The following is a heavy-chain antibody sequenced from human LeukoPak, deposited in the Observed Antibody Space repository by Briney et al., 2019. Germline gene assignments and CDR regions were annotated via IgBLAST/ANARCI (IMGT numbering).Heavy chain of an antibody. Sequence: SETLSLTCTVSGGSIFSTSYYWGWIRQPPGKGLEWIGNIYYSGSTYYNPSLKSRVTISVDTSKNQFSLKLSSVTAADTAVYYCARMRRTGTTSDAFDIWGQGTMVTVSS. D-gene: IGHD1-1*01. J-gene: IGHJ3*02. CDR1: GGSIFSTSYY. V-gene: IGHV4-39*07. CDR3: ARMRRTGTTSDAFDI. CDR2: IYYSGST.